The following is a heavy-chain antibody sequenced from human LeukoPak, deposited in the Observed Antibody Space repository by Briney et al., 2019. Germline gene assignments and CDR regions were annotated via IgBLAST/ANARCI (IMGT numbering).Heavy chain of an antibody. CDR2: IYTSGST. D-gene: IGHD2-2*01. CDR3: ARDLILRSSTSLDAFDI. Sequence: SETLSLTCTVSGGSISSYYWSWIRQPAGKGLEWIGRIYTSGSTNYNPSLKSRVTISVDTSENQFSLKLSSVTAADTAVYYCARDLILRSSTSLDAFDIWGQGTMVTVSS. J-gene: IGHJ3*02. V-gene: IGHV4-4*07. CDR1: GGSISSYY.